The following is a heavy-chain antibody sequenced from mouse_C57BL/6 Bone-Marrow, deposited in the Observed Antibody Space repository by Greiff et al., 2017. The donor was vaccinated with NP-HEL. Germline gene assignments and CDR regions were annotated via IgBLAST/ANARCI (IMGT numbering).Heavy chain of an antibody. CDR1: GYTFTDYY. CDR3: AREGPYYYGSRPYCDY. Sequence: VQLKESGPVLVKPGASVKMSCKASGYTFTDYYMNWVKQSHGKSLEWIGVINPYNGGTSYNQKFKGKATLTVDKSSSTAYMELNSLTSEDSAVYYCAREGPYYYGSRPYCDYWGQGTTLTVSS. J-gene: IGHJ2*01. D-gene: IGHD1-1*01. CDR2: INPYNGGT. V-gene: IGHV1-19*01.